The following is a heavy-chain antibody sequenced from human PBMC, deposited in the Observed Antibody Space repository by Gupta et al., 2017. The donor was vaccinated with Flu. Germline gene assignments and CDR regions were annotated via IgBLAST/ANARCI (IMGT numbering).Heavy chain of an antibody. Sequence: QVQLLQSGAEVKKPGASVKVSCRLSGNTLTELPINWVRQAPGKGLEWMGGFDPEKGETIYAERFQGRVTMNEDTSTDTAYMELSSLRSEDTAMFYCTTDSSGFNDALDIWGQGTMVTVSS. CDR2: FDPEKGET. V-gene: IGHV1-24*01. J-gene: IGHJ3*02. D-gene: IGHD6-19*01. CDR3: TTDSSGFNDALDI. CDR1: GNTLTELP.